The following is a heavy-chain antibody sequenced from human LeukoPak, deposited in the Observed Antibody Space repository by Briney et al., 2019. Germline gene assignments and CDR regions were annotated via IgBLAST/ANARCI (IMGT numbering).Heavy chain of an antibody. CDR3: ARHVVAVGFDY. J-gene: IGHJ4*02. D-gene: IGHD3-22*01. V-gene: IGHV3-21*01. CDR2: ITSSSSYI. Sequence: GGSLRLSCAASGFTFSSYEMNWVSQAPGKGLEWVSSITSSSSYIYYADSVKGRFTISRDNAKNSLCLQMSSLRAEDTAVYYCARHVVAVGFDYWGQGTLVTVSS. CDR1: GFTFSSYE.